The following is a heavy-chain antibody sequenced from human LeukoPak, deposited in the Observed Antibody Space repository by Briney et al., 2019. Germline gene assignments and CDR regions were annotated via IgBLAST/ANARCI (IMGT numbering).Heavy chain of an antibody. CDR3: ARGEAGWFDP. Sequence: GAPVKVSCKASGGTFSSYAISWVRQAPGQGLEWMGGIIPIFGTANYAQKFQGRVTITADESTSTAYMELSSLRSEDTAVYYCARGEAGWFDPWGQGTLVTVSS. J-gene: IGHJ5*02. D-gene: IGHD6-25*01. V-gene: IGHV1-69*13. CDR1: GGTFSSYA. CDR2: IIPIFGTA.